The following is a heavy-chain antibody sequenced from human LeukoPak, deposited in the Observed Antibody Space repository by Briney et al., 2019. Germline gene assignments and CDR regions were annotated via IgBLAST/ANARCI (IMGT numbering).Heavy chain of an antibody. CDR3: ARRDIAARLNWFDP. V-gene: IGHV4-39*01. J-gene: IGHJ5*02. D-gene: IGHD6-6*01. CDR1: GGSISSSLYY. Sequence: PSETLSLTCTVSGGSISSSLYYWGWIRQPPGKGLEWIGNIYYSGSTYYNPSLKSRVTISLDTSKNQFSLKLSSVTAADMAVYYCARRDIAARLNWFDPWGQGTLVTVSS. CDR2: IYYSGST.